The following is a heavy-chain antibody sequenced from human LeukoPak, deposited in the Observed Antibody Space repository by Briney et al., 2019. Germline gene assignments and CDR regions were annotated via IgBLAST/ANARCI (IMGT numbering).Heavy chain of an antibody. Sequence: GGSLRLSCAASGFTFSSYGMHWVRQAPGKGLEWVAFIRYDGSNKYYTDSVKGRFTISRDNSKNTLYLQMNSLRAEDTAVYYCARVHHPYYYDSSGYHGFGYWGQGTLVTVSS. CDR3: ARVHHPYYYDSSGYHGFGY. J-gene: IGHJ4*02. D-gene: IGHD3-22*01. CDR2: IRYDGSNK. V-gene: IGHV3-30*02. CDR1: GFTFSSYG.